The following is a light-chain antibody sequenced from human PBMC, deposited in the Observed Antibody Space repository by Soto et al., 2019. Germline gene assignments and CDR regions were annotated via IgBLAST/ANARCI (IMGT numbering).Light chain of an antibody. CDR2: LGS. Sequence: DIVMTQSPLSLPVTPGEPASISCRSSQSLLYGAGYMYVDWYLQKPGQPPHLLIFLGSNQASGVPDRFSGSVSGTDFTLKISRVETEDVGIYYCMQTLQTPYTFGQGTKLEIK. CDR3: MQTLQTPYT. V-gene: IGKV2-28*01. CDR1: QSLLYGAGYMY. J-gene: IGKJ2*01.